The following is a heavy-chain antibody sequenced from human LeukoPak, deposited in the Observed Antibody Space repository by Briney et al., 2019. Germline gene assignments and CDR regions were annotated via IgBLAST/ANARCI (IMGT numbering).Heavy chain of an antibody. CDR3: ASSAGALIDC. Sequence: GESLRLSCAAFGFTFSSYSMNWVRQAPGKGLEWVSSISSSSTYIYYADSLKGRFTISRDNSKNTLYLQMNSLRAEDTAVYYCASSAGALIDCWGQGTLVIVSS. D-gene: IGHD6-19*01. V-gene: IGHV3-21*01. J-gene: IGHJ4*02. CDR1: GFTFSSYS. CDR2: ISSSSTYI.